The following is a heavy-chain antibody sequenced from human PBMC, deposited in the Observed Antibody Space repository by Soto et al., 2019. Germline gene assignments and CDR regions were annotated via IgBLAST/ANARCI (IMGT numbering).Heavy chain of an antibody. D-gene: IGHD2-21*02. CDR3: ARDLWGYCGTDCYPLDV. V-gene: IGHV4-61*01. CDR2: MYNTGST. CDR1: GGSISSRSYY. J-gene: IGHJ6*02. Sequence: PSETLSLTCTVSGGSISSRSYYWGWVRQPPGKGLEWIGYMYNTGSTVYNPSFKSRVTISVDTSKNQFSLKLNSVTAADTAVYYCARDLWGYCGTDCYPLDVWGQGTTVTVSS.